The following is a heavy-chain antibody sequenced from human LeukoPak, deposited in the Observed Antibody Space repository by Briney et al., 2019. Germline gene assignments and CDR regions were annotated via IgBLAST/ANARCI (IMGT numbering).Heavy chain of an antibody. J-gene: IGHJ4*02. V-gene: IGHV3-30*02. Sequence: GGSLRLSCAASGFSISSHSMNWVRQAPDKGLEWVAFIPYDGSNKYYADSLQGRFTISRDNSKNTLYLQMNSLRAEDTAVYYCAKPTRITIFSAFDYWGQGTLVTVSS. CDR3: AKPTRITIFSAFDY. CDR2: IPYDGSNK. CDR1: GFSISSHS. D-gene: IGHD3-9*01.